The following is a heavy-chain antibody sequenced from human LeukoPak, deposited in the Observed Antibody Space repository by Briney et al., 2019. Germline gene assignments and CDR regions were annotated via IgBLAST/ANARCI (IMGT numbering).Heavy chain of an antibody. CDR3: AELGITMIGGV. V-gene: IGHV3-23*01. CDR2: ISASGANR. CDR1: GFTFNRYG. D-gene: IGHD3-10*02. Sequence: GALRLSCAASGFTFNRYGMSWVRQAPGKGLEWVSGISASGANRYYADSVKGRFTISRDNAKNSLYLQMNSLRAEDTAVYYCAELGITMIGGVWGKGTTVTISS. J-gene: IGHJ6*04.